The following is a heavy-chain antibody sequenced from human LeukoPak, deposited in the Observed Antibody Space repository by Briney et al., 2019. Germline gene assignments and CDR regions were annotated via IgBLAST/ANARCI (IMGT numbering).Heavy chain of an antibody. CDR3: ARDPTIFGVAGTNWFDP. V-gene: IGHV1-18*01. J-gene: IGHJ5*02. Sequence: ASVKVSCKASGYTFTSYGISWVRQAPGQGLEWMGWISGYNDNTNYAQKFQGRVTMTTDTSTSTAYMELRSLRSDDTAVYYCARDPTIFGVAGTNWFDPWGQGTLVTVSS. CDR2: ISGYNDNT. D-gene: IGHD3-3*01. CDR1: GYTFTSYG.